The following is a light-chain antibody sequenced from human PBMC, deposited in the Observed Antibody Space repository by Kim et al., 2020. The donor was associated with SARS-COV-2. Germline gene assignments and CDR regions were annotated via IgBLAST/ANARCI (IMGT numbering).Light chain of an antibody. CDR3: QQYNSYPWT. V-gene: IGKV1-5*01. J-gene: IGKJ1*01. Sequence: GDRVTIPCRARQSISSWFAWYQQKPERAPKLLIYDASGLESGVPSRFSGSGSGTEFTLPISSLQPDDSATDYCQQYNSYPWTFGQGTKVDIK. CDR1: QSISSW. CDR2: DAS.